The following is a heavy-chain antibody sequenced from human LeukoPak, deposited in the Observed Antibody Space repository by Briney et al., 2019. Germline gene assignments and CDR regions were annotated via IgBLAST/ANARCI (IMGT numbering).Heavy chain of an antibody. Sequence: SGPTLVNPTQTLTLTCTFSGFSLSTSGMCVSWIRQPPGKALEWLARIDWDDDKYYSTSLKTRLTISKDTSKNQVVLTMTNMDPVDTATYYCARIPHLTMVRGVDDYMDVWGKGTTVTISS. CDR3: ARIPHLTMVRGVDDYMDV. V-gene: IGHV2-70*11. D-gene: IGHD3-10*01. CDR2: IDWDDDK. J-gene: IGHJ6*03. CDR1: GFSLSTSGMC.